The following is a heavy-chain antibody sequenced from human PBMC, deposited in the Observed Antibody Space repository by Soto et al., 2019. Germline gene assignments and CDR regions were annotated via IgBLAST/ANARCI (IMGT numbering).Heavy chain of an antibody. CDR3: VVEDLGMEV. D-gene: IGHD2-15*01. CDR2: IYSNGNT. V-gene: IGHV3-53*01. Sequence: EVQLLESGGGLIQPGGSLRLSCAASGFTVSTNYTTWVRQTPGKGLEWVSIIYSNGNTYYADSVKGRFTISRDKSKNTLYLQMNSLRVDDTCVYYCVVEDLGMEVWGQGTTGAVSS. CDR1: GFTVSTNY. J-gene: IGHJ6*02.